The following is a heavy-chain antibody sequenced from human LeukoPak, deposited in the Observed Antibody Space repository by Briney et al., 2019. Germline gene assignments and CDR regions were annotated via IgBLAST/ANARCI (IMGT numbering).Heavy chain of an antibody. Sequence: PSETLSLTCTVSGGSISSYYWSWIRQPPGKGLEWIGYIYYSGSTNYNPSLKSRVTISVDTSKNQFSLKLTSVTAADTAVYYCARHSAHSSTNDAFDIWGQGTMVTVSS. V-gene: IGHV4-59*01. CDR2: IYYSGST. D-gene: IGHD6-13*01. J-gene: IGHJ3*02. CDR3: ARHSAHSSTNDAFDI. CDR1: GGSISSYY.